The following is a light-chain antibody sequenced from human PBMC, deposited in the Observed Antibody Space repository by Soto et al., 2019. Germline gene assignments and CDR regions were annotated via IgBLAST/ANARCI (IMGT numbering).Light chain of an antibody. J-gene: IGKJ1*01. CDR2: DAS. Sequence: VQMTQSPSSLSASVGDRVTITCRASQDVYTLLAWYRQRPGRAPELLIYDASTLQAGVPSRFSGDGFGTHFILTISSLQPEDVATYYCQHYNNAPWTFGQGTKV. CDR1: QDVYTL. CDR3: QHYNNAPWT. V-gene: IGKV1-27*01.